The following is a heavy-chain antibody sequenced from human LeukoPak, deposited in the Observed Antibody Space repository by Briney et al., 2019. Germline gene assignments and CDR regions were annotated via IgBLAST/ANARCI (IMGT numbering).Heavy chain of an antibody. D-gene: IGHD1-26*01. CDR1: GFTFSSYA. Sequence: GRSLRLSCAASGFTFSSYAMHWVRQAPGKGLKWVAVTSFDGSDNYYADSVKGRFTISRDNSKNTLYLQMNSLRPDDTAVYYCAKDYEPLVGVHRWGGWFDPWGQGTLVTVSS. CDR3: AKDYEPLVGVHRWGGWFDP. J-gene: IGHJ5*02. V-gene: IGHV3-30*04. CDR2: TSFDGSDN.